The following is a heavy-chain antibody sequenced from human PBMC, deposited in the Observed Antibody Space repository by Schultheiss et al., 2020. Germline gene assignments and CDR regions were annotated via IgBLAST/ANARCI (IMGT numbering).Heavy chain of an antibody. V-gene: IGHV3-7*01. CDR1: GFTFSSYG. J-gene: IGHJ4*02. D-gene: IGHD2-21*01. CDR2: IKQDGSEK. CDR3: ARPTQYNCGGGCYYVGKKRC. Sequence: GESLKISCAASGFTFSSYGMHWVRQAPGKGLEWVANIKQDGSEKYYVDSVKGRFTISRDNAKNSLYLQMNSLRAEDTAVYYCARPTQYNCGGGCYYVGKKRCWGQGTLVTVSS.